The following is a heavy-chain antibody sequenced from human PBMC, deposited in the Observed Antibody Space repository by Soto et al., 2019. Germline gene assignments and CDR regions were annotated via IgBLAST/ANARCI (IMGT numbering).Heavy chain of an antibody. Sequence: LSLTCTVSGGSISPYYWTWIRQPPGKGLEWVGYIYYAGTSSYNPSLKSRVTISLETSKSQISLRLTSVTAADTAVYYCAKAHQMDIVVVVAADFDYWGQGTLVTVSS. CDR3: AKAHQMDIVVVVAADFDY. V-gene: IGHV4-59*08. J-gene: IGHJ4*02. D-gene: IGHD2-15*01. CDR2: IYYAGTS. CDR1: GGSISPYY.